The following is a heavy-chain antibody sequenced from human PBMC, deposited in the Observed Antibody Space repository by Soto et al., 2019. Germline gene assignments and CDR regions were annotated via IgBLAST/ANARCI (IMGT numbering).Heavy chain of an antibody. Sequence: GASVKVSCKASGYTFTSYVISWVRQAPGQGLEWMGWISAYNGNTNYAQKLQGRVTMTTDTSTSTAYMELRSLRSDDTAVYYCARVRWLLYYDYIWGSYRPGGCDVWGKGTTVTVS. J-gene: IGHJ6*03. CDR2: ISAYNGNT. V-gene: IGHV1-18*01. CDR1: GYTFTSYV. CDR3: ARVRWLLYYDYIWGSYRPGGCDV. D-gene: IGHD3-16*02.